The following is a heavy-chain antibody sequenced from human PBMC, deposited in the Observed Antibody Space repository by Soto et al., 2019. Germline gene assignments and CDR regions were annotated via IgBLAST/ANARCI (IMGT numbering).Heavy chain of an antibody. CDR1: GFTFSSYG. Sequence: PGGSLRLSCAASGFTFSSYGMHWVRQAPGKGLEWVAVIWYDGSNKYYADSVKGRFTISRDNSKNTLYMQMNSLRAEDTDVYYCARGAYNWNYVGWGQRTLVSVSS. J-gene: IGHJ4*02. V-gene: IGHV3-33*01. CDR2: IWYDGSNK. D-gene: IGHD1-7*01. CDR3: ARGAYNWNYVG.